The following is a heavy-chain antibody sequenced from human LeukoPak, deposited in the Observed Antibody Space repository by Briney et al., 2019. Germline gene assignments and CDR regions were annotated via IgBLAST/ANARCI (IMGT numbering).Heavy chain of an antibody. CDR3: ARDSPKRYSGSFFDF. D-gene: IGHD1-26*01. CDR2: IFDSGST. V-gene: IGHV4-30-2*01. Sequence: SETLSLTCTVSGGSISSGGYYWSWIRQPPGKGLEWIGFIFDSGSTSYNSSLKSRVAISVDRSKNQFSLKLASVTAADTAVYYCARDSPKRYSGSFFDFWGQGTLVTVSS. CDR1: GGSISSGGYY. J-gene: IGHJ4*02.